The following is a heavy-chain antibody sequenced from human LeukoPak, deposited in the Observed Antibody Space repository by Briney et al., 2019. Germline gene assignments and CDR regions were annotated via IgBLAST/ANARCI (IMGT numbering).Heavy chain of an antibody. Sequence: ASVKVSCKASGYTFTGYYMHWVRQAPGQGLEWMGWINPNSGDTNYAQKFQGRATMTRDTAISTACMELSRLRSDATAVYYCARVPMPAAIRYFDYWGQGTLVTVSS. V-gene: IGHV1-2*02. J-gene: IGHJ4*02. CDR3: ARVPMPAAIRYFDY. CDR1: GYTFTGYY. CDR2: INPNSGDT. D-gene: IGHD2-2*02.